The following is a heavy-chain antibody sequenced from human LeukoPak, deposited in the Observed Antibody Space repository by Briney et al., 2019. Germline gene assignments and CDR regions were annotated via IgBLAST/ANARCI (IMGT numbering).Heavy chain of an antibody. CDR3: ARMIGLGEVSPYFDY. J-gene: IGHJ4*02. CDR1: GYTFTTYW. CDR2: IHPRDSDI. Sequence: GESLKISCKGSGYTFTTYWLAWVRPMPGKGLEWMAIIHPRDSDIRYSPPFRGQVTLSADKSISTAYLQWNSLKASDTAMYYCARMIGLGEVSPYFDYWGQGSLVTVSS. D-gene: IGHD3-16*02. V-gene: IGHV5-51*01.